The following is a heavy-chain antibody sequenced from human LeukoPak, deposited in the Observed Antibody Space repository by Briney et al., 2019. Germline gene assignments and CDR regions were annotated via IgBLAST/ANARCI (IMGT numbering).Heavy chain of an antibody. J-gene: IGHJ4*02. CDR1: GFNFGTYW. Sequence: HAGGSLRLSCAASGFNFGTYWMSWVRQAPGKGLEWVADIKQDGSGRYYVDSVKGRFTISRDNAKNSLYLQMNSLRAEDTAVYYCAKSQIGARFIDYWGQGTLVTVSS. CDR3: AKSQIGARFIDY. CDR2: IKQDGSGR. D-gene: IGHD6-6*01. V-gene: IGHV3-7*01.